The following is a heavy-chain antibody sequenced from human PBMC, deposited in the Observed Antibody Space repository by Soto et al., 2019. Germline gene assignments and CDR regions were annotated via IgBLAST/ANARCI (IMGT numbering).Heavy chain of an antibody. D-gene: IGHD6-6*01. Sequence: PGESLKISCQGSGYSFTSYWIGWVRQMPGKGLEWMGIIYPGDSDTRYSPSFQGQVTISADKSISTAYLQWSSLKASDTAMYYCTRLAQMDSSSSKGGSRAFDIWGQGTMVTVSS. J-gene: IGHJ3*02. CDR2: IYPGDSDT. CDR3: TRLAQMDSSSSKGGSRAFDI. CDR1: GYSFTSYW. V-gene: IGHV5-51*01.